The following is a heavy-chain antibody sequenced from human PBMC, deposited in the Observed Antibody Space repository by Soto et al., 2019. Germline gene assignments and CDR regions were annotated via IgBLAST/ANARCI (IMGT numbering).Heavy chain of an antibody. CDR2: ISYDGSIK. D-gene: IGHD1-1*01. V-gene: IGHV3-30*18. J-gene: IGHJ4*02. CDR3: AKEVHWTYGCVFDY. Sequence: AGGSLRLSCAASGFTFTRYCMHWIRQAPGKGPEWVADISYDGSIKKYGNSVKGRFTISRDNSKNTVYLQMTSLRGDDTAVYYCAKEVHWTYGCVFDYWGQGTLVTVSS. CDR1: GFTFTRYC.